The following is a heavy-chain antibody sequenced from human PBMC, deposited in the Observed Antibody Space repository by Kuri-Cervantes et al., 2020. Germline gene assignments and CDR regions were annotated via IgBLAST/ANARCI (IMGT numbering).Heavy chain of an antibody. J-gene: IGHJ4*02. D-gene: IGHD3-10*01. CDR1: GFTFSSYG. CDR3: TTDSYGSGSFDY. V-gene: IGHV3-30*03. Sequence: GGSLRLSCAASGFTFSSYGMHWVRQAPGKGLEWVAVISYDGSNKYYADSVKGRFTISRDNSKNTLYLQMNSLKTEDTAVYYCTTDSYGSGSFDYWGQGTLVTVSS. CDR2: ISYDGSNK.